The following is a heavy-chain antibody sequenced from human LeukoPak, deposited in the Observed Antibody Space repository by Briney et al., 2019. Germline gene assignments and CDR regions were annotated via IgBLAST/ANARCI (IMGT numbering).Heavy chain of an antibody. CDR2: INHSGST. CDR3: ARRGDSYGLFDY. V-gene: IGHV4-34*01. D-gene: IGHD5-18*01. Sequence: PSETLSLTCAVYGGSFSGYYWNWIRQPPGKGLEWIGEINHSGSTNYNPSLKSRVTISVDTSKNQFSLKLSSVTAADTAVYYCARRGDSYGLFDYWGQGTLVTVSS. J-gene: IGHJ4*02. CDR1: GGSFSGYY.